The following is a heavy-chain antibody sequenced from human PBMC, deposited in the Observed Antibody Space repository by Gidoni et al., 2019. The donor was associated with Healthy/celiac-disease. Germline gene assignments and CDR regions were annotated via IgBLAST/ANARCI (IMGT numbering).Heavy chain of an antibody. CDR3: ARGLGLDPLVADPYYFDY. J-gene: IGHJ4*02. CDR2: INHSGST. Sequence: QVQLQQWGAGLLKPSETLSLTCAVYGGSFSGYYWSWIRQPPGKGLEWIGEINHSGSTNYNPSLKSRVTISVDTSKNQFSLKLSSVTAADTAVYYCARGLGLDPLVADPYYFDYWGQGTLVTVSS. D-gene: IGHD3-3*01. CDR1: GGSFSGYY. V-gene: IGHV4-34*01.